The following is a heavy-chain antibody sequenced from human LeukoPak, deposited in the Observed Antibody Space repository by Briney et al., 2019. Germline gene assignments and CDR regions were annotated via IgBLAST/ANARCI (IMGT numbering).Heavy chain of an antibody. D-gene: IGHD3-9*01. CDR1: GGSISGGGYS. CDR3: ASAPGYYDILTGYYKTQYYYGMDV. Sequence: SETLSLTCAVSGGSISGGGYSWSWIRQPPGKGLEWIGYIYHSGSTYYNPSLKSRVTISVDRSKNQFSLKLSSVTAADTAVYYCASAPGYYDILTGYYKTQYYYGMDVWGQGTTVTVSS. V-gene: IGHV4-30-2*01. J-gene: IGHJ6*02. CDR2: IYHSGST.